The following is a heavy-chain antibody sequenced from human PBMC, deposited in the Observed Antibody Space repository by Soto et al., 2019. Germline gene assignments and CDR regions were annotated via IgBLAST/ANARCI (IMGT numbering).Heavy chain of an antibody. D-gene: IGHD5-18*01. CDR3: ARESAMVDY. J-gene: IGHJ4*02. CDR1: GGSMSPNY. V-gene: IGHV4-59*12. CDR2: IYYAGST. Sequence: PSETLSLTCTVSGGSMSPNYWSWFRQPPGRGLEWVGYIYYAGSTSYNPSLKSRVTISLETSKSQFSLRLSSVTAADTAVYYCARESAMVDYWGQGTLVTVSS.